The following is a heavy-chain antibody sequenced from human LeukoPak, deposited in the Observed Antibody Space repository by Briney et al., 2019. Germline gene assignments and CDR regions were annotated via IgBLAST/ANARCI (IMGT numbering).Heavy chain of an antibody. D-gene: IGHD2-2*01. Sequence: ASVKVSCKVSGYTLTELSMHWARQAPGKGLEWMGGFDPEDGETIYAQKFQGRVTMTEDTSTDTAYMELSSLRSEDTAVYYCATAWDCSSTSYYYGMDVWGQGTTVTVSS. V-gene: IGHV1-24*01. CDR3: ATAWDCSSTSYYYGMDV. J-gene: IGHJ6*02. CDR2: FDPEDGET. CDR1: GYTLTELS.